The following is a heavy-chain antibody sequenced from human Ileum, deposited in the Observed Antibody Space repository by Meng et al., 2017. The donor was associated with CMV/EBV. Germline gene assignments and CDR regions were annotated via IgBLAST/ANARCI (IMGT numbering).Heavy chain of an antibody. CDR3: ARSGLRGIYVDY. V-gene: IGHV4-4*07. J-gene: IGHJ4*02. D-gene: IGHD4-17*01. Sequence: QGRLQESGPGLVKPSEPLSPTCTVSGDFANNFYWSWIRQPAGKGLQWIGRISTSGSDNYNPSLKSRVTMSVDTSKKQFSLKLSSVTAADTAVYYCARSGLRGIYVDYWGQGTLVTVSS. CDR2: ISTSGSD. CDR1: GDFANNFY.